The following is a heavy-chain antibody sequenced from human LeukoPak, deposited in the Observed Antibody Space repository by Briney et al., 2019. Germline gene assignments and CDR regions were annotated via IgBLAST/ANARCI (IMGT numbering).Heavy chain of an antibody. J-gene: IGHJ3*02. CDR2: IYYSGST. V-gene: IGHV4-39*07. Sequence: SETLSLTCTVSGGSISSSSYYWGWIRQPPGKGLEWIGSIYYSGSTYYNPSLKSRVTISVDTSKNQFSLKLSSVTAADTAVYYCARDPIQMGIKDAFDIWGQGTMVTVSS. D-gene: IGHD7-27*01. CDR1: GGSISSSSYY. CDR3: ARDPIQMGIKDAFDI.